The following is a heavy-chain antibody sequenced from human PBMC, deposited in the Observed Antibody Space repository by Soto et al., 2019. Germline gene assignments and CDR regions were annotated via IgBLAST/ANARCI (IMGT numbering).Heavy chain of an antibody. Sequence: PGGSLRLSCAASGFTFSKCAMSWVRQAPGKGLEWFSGISIRDTFYSDSVKGRFTISRDSLKNTLYLQMNSLRAEDTAFYYCAKGAWLDYWGQGTRVTVSS. V-gene: IGHV3-23*01. D-gene: IGHD3-22*01. J-gene: IGHJ4*02. CDR1: GFTFSKCA. CDR3: AKGAWLDY. CDR2: ISIRDT.